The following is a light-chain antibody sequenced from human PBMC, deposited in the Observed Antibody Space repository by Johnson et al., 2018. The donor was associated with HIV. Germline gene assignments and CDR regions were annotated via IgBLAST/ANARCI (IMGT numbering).Light chain of an antibody. CDR3: GTWDSSLSAGCYV. J-gene: IGLJ1*01. Sequence: QAVLTQPPSVSAAPGQRVTRSYSGSSSNIGNNFVSWFRQLPLRAPKVLIYDNNERPSGIPDRFSGSKSGTSATLGIPGLQTGDEADYYCGTWDSSLSAGCYVFGTGTKVTVL. V-gene: IGLV1-51*01. CDR1: SSNIGNNF. CDR2: DNN.